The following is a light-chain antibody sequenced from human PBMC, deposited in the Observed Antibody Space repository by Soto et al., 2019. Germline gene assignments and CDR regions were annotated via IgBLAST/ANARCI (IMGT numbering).Light chain of an antibody. CDR3: QHYDDWPRT. V-gene: IGKV3-15*01. CDR2: GAS. CDR1: QSVRGN. J-gene: IGKJ1*01. Sequence: EVVMTQSPATLSVSPGERVTLFCRASQSVRGNLAWYQQKPGQSPRLLIFGASTRATGIPARFSGSGSGTEFSLTISSLQSEYFAVYYCQHYDDWPRTFGLGPKVEIK.